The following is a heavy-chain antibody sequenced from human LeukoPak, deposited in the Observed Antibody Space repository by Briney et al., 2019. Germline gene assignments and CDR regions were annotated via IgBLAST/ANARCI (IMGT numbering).Heavy chain of an antibody. D-gene: IGHD6-19*01. CDR2: INHSGST. Sequence: SETLSLTCAVYGGSFSGYYWSWIRQPPGKGLEWSGEINHSGSTNYNPSLKSQVTILVDTSKTQFYLKLSSVTAEDTAVYYCARGPYRSGIDYWGQGTLVTVSS. V-gene: IGHV4-34*01. CDR1: GGSFSGYY. CDR3: ARGPYRSGIDY. J-gene: IGHJ4*02.